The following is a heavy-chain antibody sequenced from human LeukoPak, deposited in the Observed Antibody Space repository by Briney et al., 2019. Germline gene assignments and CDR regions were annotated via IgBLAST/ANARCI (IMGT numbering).Heavy chain of an antibody. D-gene: IGHD1-26*01. V-gene: IGHV3-30*04. J-gene: IGHJ4*02. CDR1: GFTFSSYA. CDR2: ISYDGSNK. CDR3: ARTLVGATRPYYFDY. Sequence: PGGSLRLSCAASGFTFSSYAMHWVRQAPGKGLEWVAVISYDGSNKYYADSVKGRFTISRDNAKNSLYLQMNSLRAEDTAVYYCARTLVGATRPYYFDYWGQGTLVTVSS.